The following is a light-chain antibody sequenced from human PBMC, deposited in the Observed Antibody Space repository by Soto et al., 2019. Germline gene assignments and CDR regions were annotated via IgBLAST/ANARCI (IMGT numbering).Light chain of an antibody. Sequence: DIQMTQSPSTLSASVGDRVTITCRASQSINSWWAWYQQKPGKAPRLLIYRASSLEGGVPSRFSGSGSGAEFTLTISSLQPDDFATYYCQHYDSYSGTFGPGTKVDIK. J-gene: IGKJ3*01. V-gene: IGKV1-5*03. CDR2: RAS. CDR3: QHYDSYSGT. CDR1: QSINSW.